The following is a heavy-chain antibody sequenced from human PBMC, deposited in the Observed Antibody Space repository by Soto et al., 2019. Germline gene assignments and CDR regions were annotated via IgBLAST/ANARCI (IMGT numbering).Heavy chain of an antibody. D-gene: IGHD3-9*01. CDR3: ARSQGQSYDMPFDP. V-gene: IGHV4-59*01. J-gene: IGHJ5*02. Sequence: PSETLSLTCTVSGGSISSYYWSWIRQPPGKGLEWIGYIYYSGSTNYNPSLKSRVTISVDTSKNQFSLKLSSVTAADTAVYYCARSQGQSYDMPFDPLGQGTLVTVSS. CDR1: GGSISSYY. CDR2: IYYSGST.